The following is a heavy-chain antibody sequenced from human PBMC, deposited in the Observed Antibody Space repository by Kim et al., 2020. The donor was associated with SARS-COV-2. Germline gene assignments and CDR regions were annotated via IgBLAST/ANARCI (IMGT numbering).Heavy chain of an antibody. CDR3: TRVPATTLAFWDAFDI. CDR2: IRSKGNGYAT. Sequence: GGSLRLSCGASGFTFSDSAMHWVRRASGKGLEWVGRIRSKGNGYATAYSASVGGRFTIARDDSRNTAYLQMNSLKTEDTAVYYCTRVPATTLAFWDAFDIWGQGTMVAVSS. V-gene: IGHV3-73*01. D-gene: IGHD1-1*01. J-gene: IGHJ3*02. CDR1: GFTFSDSA.